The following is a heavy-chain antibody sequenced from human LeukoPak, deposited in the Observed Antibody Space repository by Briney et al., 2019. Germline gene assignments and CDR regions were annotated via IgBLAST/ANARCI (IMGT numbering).Heavy chain of an antibody. CDR1: GFTFSTYA. D-gene: IGHD3-9*01. Sequence: PGGSLRLSCAASGFTFSTYAMHWVRQAPGKGLEGVAVMSYDGINKYYADSVKGRFTISRDNSKYTLSLQMNSLRAEDTAVYYCAKDNSYDILTGYNWFDPWGQGTLVTVSS. J-gene: IGHJ5*02. V-gene: IGHV3-30*01. CDR3: AKDNSYDILTGYNWFDP. CDR2: MSYDGINK.